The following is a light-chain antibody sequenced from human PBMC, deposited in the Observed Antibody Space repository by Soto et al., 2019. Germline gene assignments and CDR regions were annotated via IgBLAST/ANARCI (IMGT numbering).Light chain of an antibody. CDR2: GAS. CDR3: QQYNNWPRK. Sequence: ERVLTQSPATLSVSPGERATLSCRASQSVSSNLAWYQQKPGQAPRLLIYGASTRATGIPARFSGSGSGTEFTLTISSLQSEDFAVYNCQQYNNWPRKFGQGTKWIS. J-gene: IGKJ1*01. V-gene: IGKV3-15*01. CDR1: QSVSSN.